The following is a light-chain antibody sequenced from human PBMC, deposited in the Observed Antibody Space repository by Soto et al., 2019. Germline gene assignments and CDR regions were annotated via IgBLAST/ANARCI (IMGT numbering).Light chain of an antibody. V-gene: IGKV4-1*01. CDR2: WAS. J-gene: IGKJ3*01. Sequence: DMVMTQTPPPLAVSLGGGFSTNSKFRQSELYSSNDKNYLAWYQQKPGQPPRLLIYWASTRESGVPDRVTGGGSGTDFTLTISSLQAEDVAVYYCQQYYSSPFTFGPGTKVDIK. CDR1: QSELYSSNDKNY. CDR3: QQYYSSPFT.